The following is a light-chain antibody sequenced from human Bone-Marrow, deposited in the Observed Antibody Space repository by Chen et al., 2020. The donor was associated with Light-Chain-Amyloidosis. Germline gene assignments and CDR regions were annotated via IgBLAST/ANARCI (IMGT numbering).Light chain of an antibody. J-gene: IGLJ2*01. CDR1: DLPTKY. V-gene: IGLV3-25*03. CDR3: QAADSSGTDEVI. Sequence: SYELTQPPSVSVSPGQTARITCSGDDLPTKYAYWYQQKPGQAPVLVIHRDTERPSGISERFSGSSSGTTATLTISGGQAADEADYHCQAADSSGTDEVIFGGGTKLTVL. CDR2: RDT.